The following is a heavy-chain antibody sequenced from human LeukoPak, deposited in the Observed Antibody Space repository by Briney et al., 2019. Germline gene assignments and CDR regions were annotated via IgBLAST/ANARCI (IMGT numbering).Heavy chain of an antibody. CDR3: ASVPAYYDILTGYSLDY. V-gene: IGHV4-34*01. Sequence: SETLSLTCAVHGGSFSGYYWSWIRQPPGKGLEWIGEINHSGSTNYNPSLKSRVTISVDTSKNQFSLKLSSVTAADTAVYYCASVPAYYDILTGYSLDYWGQGTLVTVSS. D-gene: IGHD3-9*01. J-gene: IGHJ4*02. CDR1: GGSFSGYY. CDR2: INHSGST.